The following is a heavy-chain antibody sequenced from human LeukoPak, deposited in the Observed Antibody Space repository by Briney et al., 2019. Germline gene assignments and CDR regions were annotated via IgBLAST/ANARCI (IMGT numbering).Heavy chain of an antibody. V-gene: IGHV3-23*01. CDR1: GFTFSSYG. CDR2: ISNSGLST. CDR3: AKVANRGTYGDYVDY. Sequence: GGSLRLSCAASGFTFSSYGISRVRQAPGKGLEWVSIISNSGLSTYYADFVKGRFTISRDNSKNTLYLQMNSLRAEDTAVYYCAKVANRGTYGDYVDYWGQGTLVTVSS. D-gene: IGHD4-17*01. J-gene: IGHJ4*02.